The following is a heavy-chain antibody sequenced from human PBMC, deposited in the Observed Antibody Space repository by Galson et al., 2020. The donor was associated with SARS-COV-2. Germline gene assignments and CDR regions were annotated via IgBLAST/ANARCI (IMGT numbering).Heavy chain of an antibody. CDR1: AGSISTYY. CDR3: ARQGYYVSGGYIAYYFDY. V-gene: IGHV4-59*08. D-gene: IGHD3-22*01. J-gene: IGHJ4*02. CDR2: IHYSGTT. Sequence: ETSATLSLTCTIPAGSISTYYWTWPRQSPGKGLEWVAYIHYSGTTHYTPTLKSRVSISVDTSENPFSLRMSSVTAADTAVYYCARQGYYVSGGYIAYYFDYWGQGTLVTVSS.